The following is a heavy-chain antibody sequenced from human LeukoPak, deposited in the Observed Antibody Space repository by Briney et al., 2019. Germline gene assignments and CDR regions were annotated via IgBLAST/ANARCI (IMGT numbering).Heavy chain of an antibody. CDR1: GFTFSSYW. V-gene: IGHV3-7*01. D-gene: IGHD6-19*01. J-gene: IGHJ6*03. Sequence: GGSLRLSCAASGFTFSSYWMSWVRQAPGKGLEWVANIKQDGSEKYYVDSVKGRFTISRDNAKKSLYLQMNSLRAEDTAVYFCARFNNGWYYDYYYYMDVWGKGTTVTVSS. CDR3: ARFNNGWYYDYYYYMDV. CDR2: IKQDGSEK.